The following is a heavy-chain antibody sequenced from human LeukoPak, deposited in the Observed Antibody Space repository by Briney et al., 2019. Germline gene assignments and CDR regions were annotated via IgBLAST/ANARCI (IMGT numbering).Heavy chain of an antibody. V-gene: IGHV6-1*01. J-gene: IGHJ4*02. Sequence: QTLSLTCAISGDSISSNSATWDWIRQSPSRGLEWLGRTYYRSKWYTDYAVFVRSRITINPDTSKNQFSLQLNSVTPEDTAVYYCAREEANGALFDLWGQGTVVTVSS. CDR1: GDSISSNSAT. CDR3: AREEANGALFDL. CDR2: TYYRSKWYT. D-gene: IGHD2-8*01.